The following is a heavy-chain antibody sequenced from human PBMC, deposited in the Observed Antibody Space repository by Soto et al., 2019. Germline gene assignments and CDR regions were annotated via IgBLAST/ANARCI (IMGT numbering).Heavy chain of an antibody. CDR3: EKDPTTLGWAFDI. CDR1: GFTFSSYA. Sequence: PXESLSLSCAASGFTFSSYAMSWVRQAPGKGLEWVSAISGSGGSTYYADSVKGRFTISRDNSKNTLYLQMNSLRAEDTAVYYCEKDPTTLGWAFDIWGQGTMVTVSS. CDR2: ISGSGGST. V-gene: IGHV3-23*01. D-gene: IGHD4-17*01. J-gene: IGHJ3*02.